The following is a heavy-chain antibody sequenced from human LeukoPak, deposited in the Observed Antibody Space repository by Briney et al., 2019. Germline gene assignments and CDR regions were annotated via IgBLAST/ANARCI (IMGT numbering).Heavy chain of an antibody. Sequence: PGGSLRLSCAASDFTFSSYAMSWVRQAPGKGLEWVSSISASGGSPYYADSVKGRFTISRDNSKNTLYLQMNSLRAEDTAVYYCARDEWRGPYYWGQGTLVTVSS. V-gene: IGHV3-23*01. CDR2: ISASGGSP. CDR3: ARDEWRGPYY. CDR1: DFTFSSYA. J-gene: IGHJ4*02. D-gene: IGHD3-3*01.